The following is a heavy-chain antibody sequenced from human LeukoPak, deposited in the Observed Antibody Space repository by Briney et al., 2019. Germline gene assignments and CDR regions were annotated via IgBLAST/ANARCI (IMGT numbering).Heavy chain of an antibody. J-gene: IGHJ4*02. CDR1: GCTFTSYG. V-gene: IGHV1-18*01. Sequence: ASVKVSCKASGCTFTSYGISWVRQAPGQGLEWMGWISAYNGNTNYAQKLQGRVTMTTDTSTSTAYMELRSLRSDDTAVYYCARDRVDVGATFRDYWGQGTLVTVSS. CDR3: ARDRVDVGATFRDY. CDR2: ISAYNGNT. D-gene: IGHD1-26*01.